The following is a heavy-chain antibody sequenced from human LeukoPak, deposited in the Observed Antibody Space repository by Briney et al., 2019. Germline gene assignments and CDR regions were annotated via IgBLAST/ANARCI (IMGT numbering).Heavy chain of an antibody. D-gene: IGHD3-22*01. Sequence: GGSQRLSCAASGFTFSSYSMNWVRQAPGKGLEWVSSISSSSSYIYYADSVKGRFTISRDNAKNSLYLQMNSLRAEDTAVYYCARVFNYYDSSGYTPFSPFDYWGQGTLVTVSS. CDR1: GFTFSSYS. CDR2: ISSSSSYI. J-gene: IGHJ4*02. CDR3: ARVFNYYDSSGYTPFSPFDY. V-gene: IGHV3-21*01.